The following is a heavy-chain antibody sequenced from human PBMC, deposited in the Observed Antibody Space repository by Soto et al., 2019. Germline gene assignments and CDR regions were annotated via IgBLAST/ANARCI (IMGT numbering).Heavy chain of an antibody. CDR2: INPNSGNT. CDR3: AVKADMITFGGVIVRLNAFDI. Sequence: GASVKVSCKASGYTFTSYDIDWVRQATGQGLEWMGWINPNSGNTGYAQKFQGRVTMTRNTSISTAYMELSSLRSEDTAVYYCAVKADMITFGGVIVRLNAFDIWGQGTMVTVSS. CDR1: GYTFTSYD. J-gene: IGHJ3*02. D-gene: IGHD3-16*02. V-gene: IGHV1-8*02.